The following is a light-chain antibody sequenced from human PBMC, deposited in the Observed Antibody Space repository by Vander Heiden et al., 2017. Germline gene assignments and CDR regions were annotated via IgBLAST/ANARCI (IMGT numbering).Light chain of an antibody. J-gene: IGKJ3*01. CDR1: QSIRSY. CDR3: LQSDSNPYFT. CDR2: AAS. Sequence: DIQMTQSPSSLSASVGDRVTITCRASQSIRSYLNRYKQNAGKAPKLLIYAASSLQSGVPSRFSGSGYGIDFTLTISSRQLGDIAPYYCLQSDSNPYFTFGDGTKVDIK. V-gene: IGKV1-39*01.